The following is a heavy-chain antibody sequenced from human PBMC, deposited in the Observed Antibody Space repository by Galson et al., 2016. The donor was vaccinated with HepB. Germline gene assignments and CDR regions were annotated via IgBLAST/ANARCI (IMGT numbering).Heavy chain of an antibody. CDR3: ARGRGKSGFDL. CDR1: GFTFSDYF. J-gene: IGHJ5*02. V-gene: IGHV3-11*01. CDR2: IDPTGTSI. Sequence: SLRLSCAASGFTFSDYFLTWIRQAPGKGLEWISFIDPTGTSIYYADSVKGRFIISRDNAKNSLHLHMSGLRGEDTAIYYCARGRGKSGFDLWGLGTQVIVSS.